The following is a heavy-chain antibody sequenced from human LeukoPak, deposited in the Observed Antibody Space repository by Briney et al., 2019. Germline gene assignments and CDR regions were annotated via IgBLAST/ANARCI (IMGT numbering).Heavy chain of an antibody. Sequence: ASVKVSCKASGYTFTGYYMHWVRQAPGQGLEWMGWINPNSGGTNYAQKFQGRVTMTRDTSISTAYMELSRLRPDDTAVYYCAGELRYFDWPRYYYYGMDVWGQGTTVTVSS. J-gene: IGHJ6*02. CDR3: AGELRYFDWPRYYYYGMDV. D-gene: IGHD3-9*01. CDR1: GYTFTGYY. V-gene: IGHV1-2*02. CDR2: INPNSGGT.